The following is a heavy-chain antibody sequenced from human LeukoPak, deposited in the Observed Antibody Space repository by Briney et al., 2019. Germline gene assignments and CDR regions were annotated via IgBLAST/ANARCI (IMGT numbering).Heavy chain of an antibody. CDR3: ATRYYDILTGYRTYFDY. CDR1: GGSFSGYY. D-gene: IGHD3-9*01. V-gene: IGHV4-34*01. CDR2: INHSGST. J-gene: IGHJ4*02. Sequence: SGTLSLTCAVYGGSFSGYYWSWIRQPPGKGLEGIGEINHSGSTNYNPSLKSRVTISVDTSKNQFSLKLSSVTAADTAVYYCATRYYDILTGYRTYFDYWGQGTLVTVSS.